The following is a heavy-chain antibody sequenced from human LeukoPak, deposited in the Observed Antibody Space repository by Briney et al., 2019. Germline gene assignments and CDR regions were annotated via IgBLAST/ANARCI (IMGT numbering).Heavy chain of an antibody. D-gene: IGHD3-9*01. Sequence: GGSLRLSCAASGFTFSSYAMSWVRQAPGKGLEWFSAISGSGGSTYYADSVKGRFTISRDNSKNTLYLQMNSLRAEDTAVYYCAKDAEYYDILTGYYQGAFDYWGQGTLVTVSS. CDR1: GFTFSSYA. J-gene: IGHJ4*02. CDR2: ISGSGGST. CDR3: AKDAEYYDILTGYYQGAFDY. V-gene: IGHV3-23*01.